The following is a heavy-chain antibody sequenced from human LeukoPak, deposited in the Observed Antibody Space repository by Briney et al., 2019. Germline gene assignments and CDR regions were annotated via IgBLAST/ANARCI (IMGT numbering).Heavy chain of an antibody. CDR3: ARDGRIAVALANYCYGMDV. Sequence: SETLSLTCTVPGGSISSYYWSWIRQPAGKGLEWIGRIYTSGSTNYNPSLKSRVTMSVDTSKNQFSLKLSSVTAADTAVYYCARDGRIAVALANYCYGMDVWGQGTTVTVSS. CDR2: IYTSGST. V-gene: IGHV4-4*07. J-gene: IGHJ6*02. CDR1: GGSISSYY. D-gene: IGHD6-19*01.